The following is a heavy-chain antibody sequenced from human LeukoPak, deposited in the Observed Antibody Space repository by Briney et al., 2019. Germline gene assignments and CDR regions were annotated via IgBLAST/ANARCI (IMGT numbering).Heavy chain of an antibody. CDR1: GGTFSSYA. J-gene: IGHJ4*02. CDR2: IIPIFGKA. Sequence: SVKVSCKASGGTFSSYAISWVRQAPGQGLEWMGGIIPIFGKANYAQKFQGRVTITADESPSTAYMELSSLRSEDTAVYYCASGAPKYCTNGVCYSDYFDYWGQGTLVTVSS. V-gene: IGHV1-69*13. D-gene: IGHD2-8*01. CDR3: ASGAPKYCTNGVCYSDYFDY.